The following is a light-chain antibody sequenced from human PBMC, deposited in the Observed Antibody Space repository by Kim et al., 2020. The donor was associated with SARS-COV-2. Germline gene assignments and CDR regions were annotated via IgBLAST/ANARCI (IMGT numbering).Light chain of an antibody. CDR2: GAS. Sequence: EDSAPPSCWASQSVNSNAAGEQHKPRQAPRLLIYGASTRATGIPAKFSGSGSGTEFTLTISSLQSEDFAVYYCQQYHDWPPLAFGGGTKVDLK. CDR3: QQYHDWPPLA. V-gene: IGKV3D-15*01. CDR1: QSVNSN. J-gene: IGKJ4*01.